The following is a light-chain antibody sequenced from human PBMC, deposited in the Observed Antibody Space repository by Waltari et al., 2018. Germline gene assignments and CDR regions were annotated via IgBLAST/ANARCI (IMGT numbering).Light chain of an antibody. CDR3: QQRSNWPRT. Sequence: EIVLTQSPATLSLSPGERATLSCRASQSVRSYLAWYQQKPGQAPRLLIYDASSRATGIPARFSGSGSGTDFTLTISSLEPEDFAVYYCQQRSNWPRTFGQGTKVEI. CDR2: DAS. V-gene: IGKV3-11*01. CDR1: QSVRSY. J-gene: IGKJ1*01.